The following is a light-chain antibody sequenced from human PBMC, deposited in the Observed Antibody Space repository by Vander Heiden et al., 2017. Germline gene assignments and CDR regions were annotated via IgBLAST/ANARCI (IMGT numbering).Light chain of an antibody. CDR3: QQHATSRQT. V-gene: IGKV3-20*01. J-gene: IGKJ1*01. CDR2: ATS. CDR1: QSVSGSY. Sequence: IVLSQSPGTLSLSPGERATLSYRASQSVSGSYLAWYQQKPGQAPRLLIYATSSRAAGIPDRFSGSGSGTDFTLTVSRLEPEEFAVYYCQQHATSRQTFGKGNKGE.